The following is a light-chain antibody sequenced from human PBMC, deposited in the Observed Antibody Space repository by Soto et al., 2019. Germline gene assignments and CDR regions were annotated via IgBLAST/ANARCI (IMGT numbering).Light chain of an antibody. J-gene: IGKJ3*01. CDR3: QQYETFSGT. CDR2: DAS. CDR1: QSVSAW. V-gene: IGKV1-5*01. Sequence: DIQMTQSPSILPASVRDTVTVTWRASQSVSAWLAWYQQKPGEAPKLLIYDASALPRGVPSRFRGSGSGTKFILTIPSLQPDDFATYYCQQYETFSGTFGPGTKVD.